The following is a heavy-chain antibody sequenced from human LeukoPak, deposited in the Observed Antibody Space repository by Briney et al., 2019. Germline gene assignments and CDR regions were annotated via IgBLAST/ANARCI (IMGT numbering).Heavy chain of an antibody. CDR2: ISYDGSNK. Sequence: PGRSLRLSCAASGFTFSSYAMHWVRQAPGKGLEWVAVISYDGSNKYYADSVKGRFTISRDNSKNTLYLQMNSLRAEDTAVYYCARSGGSGDNNWFDPWGQGTLVTVSS. V-gene: IGHV3-30-3*01. CDR3: ARSGGSGDNNWFDP. CDR1: GFTFSSYA. D-gene: IGHD3-10*01. J-gene: IGHJ5*02.